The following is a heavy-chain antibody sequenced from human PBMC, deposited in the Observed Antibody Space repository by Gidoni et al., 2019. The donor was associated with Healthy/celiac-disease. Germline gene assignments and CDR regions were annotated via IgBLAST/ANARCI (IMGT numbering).Heavy chain of an antibody. CDR3: AKDHSPGGVVVPAASDY. CDR2: ISGSGGST. D-gene: IGHD2-2*01. Sequence: EVQLLESGGGLVQPGGSLRLSCAASGFPFSSYAMSWVRQAPGKGLEWVSAISGSGGSTYYADSVKGRFTISRDNSKNTLYLQMNSLRAEDTAVYYCAKDHSPGGVVVPAASDYWGQGTLVTVSS. CDR1: GFPFSSYA. V-gene: IGHV3-23*01. J-gene: IGHJ4*02.